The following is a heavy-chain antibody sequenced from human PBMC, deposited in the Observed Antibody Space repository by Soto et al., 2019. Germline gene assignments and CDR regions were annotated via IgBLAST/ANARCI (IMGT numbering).Heavy chain of an antibody. V-gene: IGHV3-64*04. Sequence: GGSLRLSCSASGFTFSEYSMHWVRQAPGKGLQYVSTISSDGDITYYADSVKGRFTISRDNSKNTVYLQMNTLRPEDTAVYYCARDRHFYDTDGDLAFDMWGQGTIVT. CDR3: ARDRHFYDTDGDLAFDM. J-gene: IGHJ3*02. D-gene: IGHD2-8*01. CDR2: ISSDGDIT. CDR1: GFTFSEYS.